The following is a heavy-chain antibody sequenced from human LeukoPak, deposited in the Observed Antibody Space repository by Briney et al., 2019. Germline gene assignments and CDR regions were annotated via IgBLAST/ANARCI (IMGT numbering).Heavy chain of an antibody. CDR1: GGSISSYY. D-gene: IGHD5-12*01. Sequence: SETLSLTCTVSGGSISSYYWSWIRQPPGKGLEWIGYLYYSGSTNYNPSLKSRVTISVDTSKNQFSLKLSSVTAADTAVYYCARRLGYDQAYYYYGMDVWGQGTTVTVSS. CDR3: ARRLGYDQAYYYYGMDV. CDR2: LYYSGST. J-gene: IGHJ6*02. V-gene: IGHV4-59*08.